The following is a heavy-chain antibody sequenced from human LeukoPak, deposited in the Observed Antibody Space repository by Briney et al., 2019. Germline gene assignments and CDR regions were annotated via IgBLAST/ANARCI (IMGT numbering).Heavy chain of an antibody. Sequence: ASVKVSCKASGYTFTSYYMHWVRQAPGQGLEWMGIINPSGGSTSYAQKFQGRVTMTRDTSTSTVYMELSSLRSEDTAVYYCARDLFGFLEWLNYVDVWGKGTTVTVSS. D-gene: IGHD3-3*01. V-gene: IGHV1-46*01. CDR2: INPSGGST. CDR3: ARDLFGFLEWLNYVDV. CDR1: GYTFTSYY. J-gene: IGHJ6*03.